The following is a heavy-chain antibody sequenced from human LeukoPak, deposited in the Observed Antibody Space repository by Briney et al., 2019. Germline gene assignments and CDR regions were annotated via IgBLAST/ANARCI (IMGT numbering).Heavy chain of an antibody. V-gene: IGHV3-21*01. J-gene: IGHJ4*02. CDR3: AREKTGYSYGPHVY. CDR2: ISSSSSYK. CDR1: GFTFSSYS. D-gene: IGHD5-18*01. Sequence: GGSLRLSCAASGFTFSSYSIIWVRQAPGKGLEWVSSISSSSSYKYYADSVKGRFTISRDNAKNSLYLQMNSLRAEDTGLYYCAREKTGYSYGPHVYWGERTLVTLSS.